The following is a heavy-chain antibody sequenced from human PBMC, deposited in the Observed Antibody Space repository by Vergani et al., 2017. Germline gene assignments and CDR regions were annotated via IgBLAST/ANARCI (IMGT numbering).Heavy chain of an antibody. CDR1: GFSLNTRAVS. J-gene: IGHJ6*03. D-gene: IGHD1-1*01. CDR2: FYWNDDQ. CDR3: VYRKTECGTTGCFYPFYYYCYMDV. Sequence: QITLKDSGPTLLKPPQTLTLTCTSSGFSLNTRAVSVAWIRQPPGKALDWLALFYWNDDQHYIPSLNHRGTITKDTSKNQVVLTMTHMDYVDTGTDYCVYRKTECGTTGCFYPFYYYCYMDVWGKGTTVTVFS. V-gene: IGHV2-5*04.